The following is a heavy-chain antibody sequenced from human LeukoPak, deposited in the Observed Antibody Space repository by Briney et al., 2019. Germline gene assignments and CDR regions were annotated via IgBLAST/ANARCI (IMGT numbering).Heavy chain of an antibody. Sequence: GGSLRLSCAASGFTFSSYWMHWVRQAPGKGLVWVSHIKTDGSSTNYVESVKGRFTISRDNAKNSLYLQMNSLRAEDTAVYYCARDAYYDFWSGYPRYFDYWGQGTLVTVSS. CDR3: ARDAYYDFWSGYPRYFDY. V-gene: IGHV3-74*01. CDR2: IKTDGSST. D-gene: IGHD3-3*01. J-gene: IGHJ4*02. CDR1: GFTFSSYW.